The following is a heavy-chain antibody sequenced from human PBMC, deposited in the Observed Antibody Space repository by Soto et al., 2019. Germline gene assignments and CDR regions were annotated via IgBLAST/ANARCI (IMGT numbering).Heavy chain of an antibody. CDR1: GGSISSGCYS. Sequence: SETLSLTCAVSGGSISSGCYSWSWIRQPPGKGLEWIGYIYHSGSTYYNPSLKSRVTISVDRSKNQFSLKLSSVTAADTAVYYCASHVDTAMVYFDYWGQGTLVTVSS. CDR2: IYHSGST. J-gene: IGHJ4*02. CDR3: ASHVDTAMVYFDY. V-gene: IGHV4-30-2*01. D-gene: IGHD5-18*01.